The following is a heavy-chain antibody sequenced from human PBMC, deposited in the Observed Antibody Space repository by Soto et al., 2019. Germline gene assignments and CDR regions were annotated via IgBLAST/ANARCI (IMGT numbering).Heavy chain of an antibody. D-gene: IGHD2-2*01. J-gene: IGHJ6*02. CDR3: ARSQGSSTSLEIYYYYYYGMDV. CDR1: GGTFSSYA. CDR2: IIPISGTA. Sequence: QVQLVQSGAEVKKPGSSVKVSCKASGGTFSSYAISWVRQAPGQGLEWMGGIIPISGTANYAQKFQGRVTSTAAESPSTAYMELSSLRSEDPAVYYCARSQGSSTSLEIYYYYYYGMDVWGQGTTVTVSS. V-gene: IGHV1-69*01.